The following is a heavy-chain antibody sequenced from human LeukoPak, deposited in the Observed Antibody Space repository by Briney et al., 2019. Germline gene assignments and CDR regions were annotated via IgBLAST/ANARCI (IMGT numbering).Heavy chain of an antibody. CDR3: ARDRRIAAAGNTSDY. J-gene: IGHJ4*02. CDR2: IKQDGSEK. D-gene: IGHD6-13*01. CDR1: GFTFSSYW. Sequence: GGSLRLSCAASGFTFSSYWMSWVRQAPGKGLEWVANIKQDGSEKYYVDSVKGRFTISRDNAKNSLYLQMNSLRAEDTAVYYCARDRRIAAAGNTSDYWGQGTLVTVSS. V-gene: IGHV3-7*01.